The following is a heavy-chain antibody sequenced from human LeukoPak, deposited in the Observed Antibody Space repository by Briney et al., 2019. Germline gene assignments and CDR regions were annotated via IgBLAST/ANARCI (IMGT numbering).Heavy chain of an antibody. J-gene: IGHJ4*02. CDR1: GFTFSSYG. V-gene: IGHV3-33*01. Sequence: GGSLRLSCAASGFTFSSYGMHWVRQAPGKGLEWVAVIWYDGSNKYYADSVKGRFTISRDNSKNTLYLQMNSLRAEDTAVYYCARDAILRIAVAAYWGQGTLVTVSS. CDR2: IWYDGSNK. CDR3: ARDAILRIAVAAY. D-gene: IGHD6-19*01.